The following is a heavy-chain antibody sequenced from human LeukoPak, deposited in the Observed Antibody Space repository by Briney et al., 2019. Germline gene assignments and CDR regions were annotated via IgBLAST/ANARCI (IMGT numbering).Heavy chain of an antibody. D-gene: IGHD5-18*01. Sequence: GGSLRLSCAASGFTFSSYALSWVRQAPGKGLEWVSGISGSGYSTYYADSVKGRFTISRDNSKNTLYLQMNSLSAEDTAVYYCAKAQYNYGEYYYYGMDVWGQGTTVTVS. J-gene: IGHJ6*02. V-gene: IGHV3-23*01. CDR1: GFTFSSYA. CDR2: ISGSGYST. CDR3: AKAQYNYGEYYYYGMDV.